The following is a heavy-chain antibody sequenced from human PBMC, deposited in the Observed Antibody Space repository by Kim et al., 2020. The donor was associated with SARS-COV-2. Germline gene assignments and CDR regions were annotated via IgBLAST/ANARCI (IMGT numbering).Heavy chain of an antibody. CDR1: GGSFSGYQ. CDR3: ARGVPWY. Sequence: SETLSLTCAVYGGSFSGYQWSWVRQSPGKGLEWIGQINHAGSTKYNPSLKSRVTLSVDTSKNQFSLKLTSVTAADTGVYYCARGVPWYWGQGSLVTVSS. J-gene: IGHJ4*02. CDR2: INHAGST. V-gene: IGHV4-34*01.